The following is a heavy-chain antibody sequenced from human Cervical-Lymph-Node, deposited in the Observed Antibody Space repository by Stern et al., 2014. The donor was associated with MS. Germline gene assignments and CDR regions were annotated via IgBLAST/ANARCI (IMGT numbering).Heavy chain of an antibody. CDR1: GFTFSEFY. CDR2: ISRSGGTI. CDR3: VRGGAVAY. J-gene: IGHJ4*02. D-gene: IGHD6-25*01. Sequence: VQLEESGGSLVKPGGSLRLSCAASGFTFSEFYMGWIRQPPGKGLQWVAYISRSGGTIYYEDSVKGRFTVSRDNAKSSVFLQMNSLRADDTAVYYCVRGGAVAYWGPGTLVTVSS. V-gene: IGHV3-11*01.